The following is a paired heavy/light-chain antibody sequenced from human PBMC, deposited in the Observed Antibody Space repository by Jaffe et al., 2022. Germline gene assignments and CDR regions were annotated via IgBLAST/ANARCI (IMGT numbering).Heavy chain of an antibody. CDR2: ISGSGGST. CDR1: GFTFSSYA. V-gene: IGHV3-23*01. Sequence: EVQLLESGGGLVQPGGSLRLSCAASGFTFSSYAMSWVRQAPGKGLEWVSAISGSGGSTYYADSVKGRFTISRDNSKNTLYLQMNSLRAEDTAVYYCAKDRTGPDDLEAIFGVVTYYFDYWGQGTLVTVSS. CDR3: AKDRTGPDDLEAIFGVVTYYFDY. J-gene: IGHJ4*02. D-gene: IGHD3-3*01.
Light chain of an antibody. CDR1: SGHSSYA. J-gene: IGLJ2*01. V-gene: IGLV4-69*01. CDR3: QTWGTGIRGV. CDR2: LNSDGSH. Sequence: QLVLTQSPSASASLGASVKLTCTLSSGHSSYAIAWHQQQPEKGPRYLMKLNSDGSHSKGDGIPDRFSGSSSGAERYLTISSLQSEDEADYYCQTWGTGIRGVFGGGTKLTVL.